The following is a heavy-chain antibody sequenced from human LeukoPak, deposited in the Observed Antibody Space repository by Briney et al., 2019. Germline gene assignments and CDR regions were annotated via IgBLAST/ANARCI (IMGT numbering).Heavy chain of an antibody. CDR1: GFTFSSYA. CDR3: ARDYLQWVAQGAFDI. V-gene: IGHV3-23*01. Sequence: PGGSLRLSCAASGFTFSSYAMSWVRQAPGKGLEWVSAISGSGGSTYYADSVKGRFTISRDKSKNTLYLQMNSLRAEDTAVYYCARDYLQWVAQGAFDIWGQGTMVTVSS. J-gene: IGHJ3*02. D-gene: IGHD6-19*01. CDR2: ISGSGGST.